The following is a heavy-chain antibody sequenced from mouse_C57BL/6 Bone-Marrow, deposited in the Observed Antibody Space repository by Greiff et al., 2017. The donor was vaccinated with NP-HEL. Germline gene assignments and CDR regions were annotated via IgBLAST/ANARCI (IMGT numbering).Heavy chain of an antibody. CDR1: GFNIKNTY. V-gene: IGHV14-3*01. D-gene: IGHD1-1*01. CDR2: IDPANGNT. J-gene: IGHJ3*01. CDR3: ARSNYYGSSYHAWFAY. Sequence: VHVKQSVAELVRPGASVKLSCTASGFNIKNTYMHWVKQRPEQGLEWIGRIDPANGNTKYAPKFQGKATITADTSSNTAYLQLSSLTSEDTAIYYCARSNYYGSSYHAWFAYWGQGTLVTVSA.